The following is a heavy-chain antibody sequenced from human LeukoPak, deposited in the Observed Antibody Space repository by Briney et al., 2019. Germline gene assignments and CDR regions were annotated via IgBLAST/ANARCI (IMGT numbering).Heavy chain of an antibody. CDR1: GYTFTGSY. Sequence: GASVKVSCTASGYTFTGSYIHWVRQAPGQGLEWMGWINPNSGGTNYAQKFQGRVTMTRDTSNSTASMELSRLRSDDTAVYYCARDFSRTSIDYWGQGTLVTVSS. J-gene: IGHJ4*02. CDR2: INPNSGGT. V-gene: IGHV1-2*02. CDR3: ARDFSRTSIDY. D-gene: IGHD3-3*02.